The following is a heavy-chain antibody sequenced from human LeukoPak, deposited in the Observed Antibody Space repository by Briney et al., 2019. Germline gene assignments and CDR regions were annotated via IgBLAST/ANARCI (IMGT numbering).Heavy chain of an antibody. V-gene: IGHV4-30-4*08. CDR2: IYYSGST. D-gene: IGHD3-10*01. Sequence: SETLSLTCTVSGGSISSGDYYWSWIRQPPGKGLEWIGYIYYSGSTYYNPSLKSRVTISVDTSKNQFSLKLSSVTAADTAVYYCARGPRGGPDAFDIWGQGTMVTVSS. J-gene: IGHJ3*02. CDR1: GGSISSGDYY. CDR3: ARGPRGGPDAFDI.